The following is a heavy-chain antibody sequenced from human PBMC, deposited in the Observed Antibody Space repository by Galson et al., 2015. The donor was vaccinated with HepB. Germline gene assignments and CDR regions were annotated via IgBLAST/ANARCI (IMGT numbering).Heavy chain of an antibody. D-gene: IGHD1-26*01. V-gene: IGHV3-13*01. Sequence: SLRLSCAASGFTFSSYDMHWVRQATGKGLEWVSAIGTAGDTYSPGYAKGRFTIARENAKNSMYIQMNILRAGDTAVYYCARVNRELLDAFDIWGQGTMVTVSS. J-gene: IGHJ3*02. CDR2: IGTAGDT. CDR1: GFTFSSYD. CDR3: ARVNRELLDAFDI.